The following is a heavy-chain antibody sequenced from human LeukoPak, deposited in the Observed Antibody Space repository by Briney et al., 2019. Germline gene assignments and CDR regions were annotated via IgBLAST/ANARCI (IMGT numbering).Heavy chain of an antibody. J-gene: IGHJ5*02. Sequence: GASVKVSCKASGYTFTSYGISRVRQAPGQGLEWMGWISAYNGNTNYAQKLQGRVTMTTDTSTSTAYMELRSLRSDDTAVYYCARVNLDIVLINWFDPWGQGTLVTVSS. CDR3: ARVNLDIVLINWFDP. V-gene: IGHV1-18*01. CDR2: ISAYNGNT. D-gene: IGHD2-8*01. CDR1: GYTFTSYG.